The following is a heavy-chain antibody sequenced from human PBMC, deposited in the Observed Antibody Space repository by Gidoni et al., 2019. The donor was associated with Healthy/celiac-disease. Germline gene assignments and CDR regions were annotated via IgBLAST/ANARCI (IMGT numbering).Heavy chain of an antibody. J-gene: IGHJ6*02. CDR2: INAGNGNP. CDR3: ARQEAANPLNYYYYGMDV. Sequence: QVQLVQSGAEVKKPGASVKVSCKASGYTFTSYAMHWVRQAPGQRLEWMGWINAGNGNPKYSQKFQGRVTITRDTSASTAYMELSSLRSEDTAVYYCARQEAANPLNYYYYGMDVWGQGTTVTVSS. V-gene: IGHV1-3*01. D-gene: IGHD2-15*01. CDR1: GYTFTSYA.